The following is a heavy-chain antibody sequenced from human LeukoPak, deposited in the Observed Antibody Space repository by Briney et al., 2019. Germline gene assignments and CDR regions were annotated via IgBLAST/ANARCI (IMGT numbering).Heavy chain of an antibody. CDR2: IIPIFGTA. CDR3: ARGYSSGWYGLEGY. Sequence: SVEVSCKASGYTFTNYGISWVRQAPGQGLEWMGGIIPIFGTANYAQKFQGRVTITTDESTSTAYMELSSLRSEDTAVYYCARGYSSGWYGLEGYWGQGTLVTVSS. J-gene: IGHJ4*02. CDR1: GYTFTNYG. D-gene: IGHD6-19*01. V-gene: IGHV1-69*05.